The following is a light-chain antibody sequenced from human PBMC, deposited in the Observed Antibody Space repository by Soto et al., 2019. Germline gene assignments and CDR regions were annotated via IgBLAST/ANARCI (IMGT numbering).Light chain of an antibody. Sequence: QMTQSPSSLSASVGDRVTITCQASQDIAKNLNWYQQKPGKAPKLLIYDASSLQTGVPSRFSGSGSATHFTFTISSLQSEDIATYYWQQYDNLLPITFGQGTRLEIK. CDR1: QDIAKN. CDR3: QQYDNLLPIT. CDR2: DAS. J-gene: IGKJ5*01. V-gene: IGKV1-33*01.